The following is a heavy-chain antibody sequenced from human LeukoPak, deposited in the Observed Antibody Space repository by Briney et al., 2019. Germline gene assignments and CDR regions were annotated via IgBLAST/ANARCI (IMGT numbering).Heavy chain of an antibody. V-gene: IGHV1-2*02. D-gene: IGHD5-18*01. Sequence: ASVKVSCKASGYTFTDYYLHWVRQAPGQGLGWMGWINPNSGGTNYAQKFQGRVTLTRDTSITTAYMELSRLRSDDTAVYYCGRGGGYSYDYQAYWGQGTLVTVSS. J-gene: IGHJ4*02. CDR2: INPNSGGT. CDR3: GRGGGYSYDYQAY. CDR1: GYTFTDYY.